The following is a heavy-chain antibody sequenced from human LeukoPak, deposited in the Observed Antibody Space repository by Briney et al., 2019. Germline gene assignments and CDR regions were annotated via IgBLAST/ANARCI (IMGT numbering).Heavy chain of an antibody. CDR1: GFTFSSYA. CDR2: IPYDGSNK. D-gene: IGHD3-16*02. J-gene: IGHJ3*02. CDR3: ARGYTDLLDAFDI. V-gene: IGHV3-30-3*01. Sequence: GGSLRLSCAASGFTFSSYAMHWVRQAPGKGLEWVAVIPYDGSNKYYADSVKGRFTISRDNSKNTLYLQMNSLRAEDTAVYYCARGYTDLLDAFDIWGQGTMVTVSS.